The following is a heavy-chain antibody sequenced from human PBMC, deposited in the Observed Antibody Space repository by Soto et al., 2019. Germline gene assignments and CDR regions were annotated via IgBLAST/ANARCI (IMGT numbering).Heavy chain of an antibody. V-gene: IGHV1-69*13. J-gene: IGHJ4*02. Sequence: ASVKVSCKASGGTFSSYAIDWVRQAPGQGLEWMGGIIPIFRTPNSAQEFQGRLTITADESTSTAYMELSSLRSEDTAVYYCAGAVSHNDFWSGISLYYFDYWGQGTLVTVSS. CDR2: IIPIFRTP. D-gene: IGHD3-3*01. CDR1: GGTFSSYA. CDR3: AGAVSHNDFWSGISLYYFDY.